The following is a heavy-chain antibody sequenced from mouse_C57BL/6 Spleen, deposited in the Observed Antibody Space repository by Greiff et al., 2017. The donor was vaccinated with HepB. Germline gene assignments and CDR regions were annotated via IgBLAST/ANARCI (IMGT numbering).Heavy chain of an antibody. J-gene: IGHJ2*01. CDR2: IYPGDGDT. Sequence: QVQLQQSGPELVKPGASVKISCKASGYAFSSSWMNWVKQRPGKGLEWIGRIYPGDGDTNYNGKFKGKATLTADKSSSTAYMQLSSLTSEDSSVYFCARSWCSGYWGQGTTLTVSS. CDR3: ARSWCSGY. D-gene: IGHD1-1*01. CDR1: GYAFSSSW. V-gene: IGHV1-82*01.